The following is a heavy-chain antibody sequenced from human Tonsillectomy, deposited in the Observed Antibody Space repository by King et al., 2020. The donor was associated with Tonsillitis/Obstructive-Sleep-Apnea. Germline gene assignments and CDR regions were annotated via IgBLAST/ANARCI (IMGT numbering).Heavy chain of an antibody. CDR1: GGSFSAYY. D-gene: IGHD5-24*01. V-gene: IGHV4-34*01. Sequence: VQLQQWGAGLLKPSETLSLTCAVYGGSFSAYYWSWIRQPPGKGLEWIGEINHSGSTNYNPSLKSRVTISVDTSKNQFSLKLSSVTAADTAVYYCARGGMTTINSVYAGNWFDPWGQGTLVTVSS. J-gene: IGHJ5*02. CDR2: INHSGST. CDR3: ARGGMTTINSVYAGNWFDP.